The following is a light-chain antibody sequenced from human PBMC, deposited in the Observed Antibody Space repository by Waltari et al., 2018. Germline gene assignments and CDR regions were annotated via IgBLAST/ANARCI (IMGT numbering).Light chain of an antibody. Sequence: EIVLTQSPATLSLSPVDGAPHSCRASQSVSTYFAWYQEKPGQAPRLLIYDASNRATGIPARFSGSGSGTDFTLTISGLEPEDSAVYYCQHRFNWPLTFGGGTKVEIK. V-gene: IGKV3-11*01. CDR2: DAS. CDR3: QHRFNWPLT. J-gene: IGKJ4*01. CDR1: QSVSTY.